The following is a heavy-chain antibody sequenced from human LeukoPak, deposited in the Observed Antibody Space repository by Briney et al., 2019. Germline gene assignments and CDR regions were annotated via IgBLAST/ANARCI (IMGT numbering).Heavy chain of an antibody. Sequence: SETLSLTCTVSGYSISSGYYWGWIRQPPGKGLEWIGSIYHSGSTYYNPSLKSRVTISVDTSKNQFSLRLSSVTAADTAVYYCARSYASSWYWNWFDPWGQGTLVTVSS. D-gene: IGHD6-13*01. CDR2: IYHSGST. CDR1: GYSISSGYY. V-gene: IGHV4-38-2*02. J-gene: IGHJ5*02. CDR3: ARSYASSWYWNWFDP.